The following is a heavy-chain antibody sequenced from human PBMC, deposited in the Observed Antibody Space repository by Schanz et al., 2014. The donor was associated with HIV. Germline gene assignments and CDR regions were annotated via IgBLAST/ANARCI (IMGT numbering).Heavy chain of an antibody. CDR2: ISYDGSNK. J-gene: IGHJ4*02. V-gene: IGHV3-30*18. D-gene: IGHD6-13*01. Sequence: QVQLVESGGGVVQPGRSLRLSCAASGFTFSSYGMHWVRQAPGKGLEWVAVISYDGSNKYYADSVKGRFTISRDISKNTLYLKMNSLRAEDPAVYYCAKEEQQLGGVGGYHFDYWGQGTLVTVSS. CDR3: AKEEQQLGGVGGYHFDY. CDR1: GFTFSSYG.